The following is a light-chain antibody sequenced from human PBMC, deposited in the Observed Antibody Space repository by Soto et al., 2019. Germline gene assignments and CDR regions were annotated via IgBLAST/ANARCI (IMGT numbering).Light chain of an antibody. Sequence: EIVMTQSPATLSVPPGERATLSCRASQSVSSNLAWYQQKPGQAPRLLIYGSSTRATGIPARFSGSGYGTECTLTISSLQSEDFAVYYCQQYNNWPPLTVGGGTKVELK. V-gene: IGKV3-15*01. CDR2: GSS. CDR1: QSVSSN. J-gene: IGKJ4*01. CDR3: QQYNNWPPLT.